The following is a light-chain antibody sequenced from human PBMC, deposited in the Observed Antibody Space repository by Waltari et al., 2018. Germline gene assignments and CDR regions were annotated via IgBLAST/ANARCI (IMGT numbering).Light chain of an antibody. CDR1: QSVSSN. CDR3: QHSDT. CDR2: GAS. J-gene: IGKJ2*01. V-gene: IGKV3-15*01. Sequence: PGEKATLSCRASQSVSSNLAWYQQKPGQSPRLLIYGASTRATGIPARFSGSGSGTDFTLTISSLQSEDFAVYYCQHSDTFGQGTKLEIK.